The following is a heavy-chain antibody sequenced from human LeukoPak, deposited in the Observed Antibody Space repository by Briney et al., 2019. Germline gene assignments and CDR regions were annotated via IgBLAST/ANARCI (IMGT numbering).Heavy chain of an antibody. D-gene: IGHD1-26*01. V-gene: IGHV3-33*06. CDR3: AKEVVGATRYFDY. Sequence: PGRSLRLSCAASGFTFSSYGMHWVRQAPGKGLEWVAVIWYDGSNKYYADSVKGRFTIPRDNSKNTLYLQMNSLRAEDTAVYYCAKEVVGATRYFDYWGQGTLVTVSS. CDR1: GFTFSSYG. J-gene: IGHJ4*02. CDR2: IWYDGSNK.